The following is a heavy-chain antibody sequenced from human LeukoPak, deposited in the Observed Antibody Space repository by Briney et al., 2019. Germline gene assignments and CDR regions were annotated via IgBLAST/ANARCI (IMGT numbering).Heavy chain of an antibody. D-gene: IGHD3-10*01. CDR3: AKESWFGELSLDY. CDR1: GFTFSSYG. CDR2: IWYDGSNK. Sequence: PGGSLRLSCAASGFTFSSYGMHWVRQAPGKGLEWVAVIWYDGSNKYYADSVKGRFTISRDNSENTLYLQMNSLRAEDTAVYYCAKESWFGELSLDYWGQGTLVTVSS. J-gene: IGHJ4*02. V-gene: IGHV3-33*06.